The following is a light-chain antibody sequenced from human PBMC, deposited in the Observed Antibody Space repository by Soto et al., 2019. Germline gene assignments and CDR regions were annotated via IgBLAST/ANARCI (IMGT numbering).Light chain of an antibody. V-gene: IGLV2-14*01. Sequence: QSALTQPASVSGSPGQSITISCTGTSSDVGGYNYVSWYQQHPGKAPKLMIYDVSNRPSGVSNRFSGSKSGNTASLTISGLQADEEAAYYCSSYTSSSTYVFGTGTKLTVL. CDR1: SSDVGGYNY. CDR2: DVS. CDR3: SSYTSSSTYV. J-gene: IGLJ1*01.